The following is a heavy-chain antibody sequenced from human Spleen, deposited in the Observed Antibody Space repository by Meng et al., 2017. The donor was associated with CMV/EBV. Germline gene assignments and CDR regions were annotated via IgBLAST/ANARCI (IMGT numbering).Heavy chain of an antibody. CDR2: ISSSGSTI. CDR1: GFTFSDYY. J-gene: IGHJ4*02. D-gene: IGHD2-21*01. CDR3: ARVHMTYPCFDY. Sequence: SLKISCAASGFTFSDYYMSWIRQAPGKGLEWVSYISSSGSTIYYADSVKGRFTISRDNAKNSLYLQMNSLRAEDTAVYYCARVHMTYPCFDYWGQGTLVTVSS. V-gene: IGHV3-11*04.